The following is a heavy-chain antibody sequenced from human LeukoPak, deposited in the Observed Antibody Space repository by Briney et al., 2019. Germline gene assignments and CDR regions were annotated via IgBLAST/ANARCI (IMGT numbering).Heavy chain of an antibody. CDR3: ATVPPVSGMDV. CDR1: GGSISRGDYY. V-gene: IGHV4-30-4*02. CDR2: IYYSGST. Sequence: SETLSLTCTDSGGSISRGDYYWSWIRQPPGKGLEWIGYIYYSGSTDYSPSLKSRVTISVDTSKNQFSLKLSSVTAADTAVYYCATVPPVSGMDVWGQGTTVTVSS. J-gene: IGHJ6*02.